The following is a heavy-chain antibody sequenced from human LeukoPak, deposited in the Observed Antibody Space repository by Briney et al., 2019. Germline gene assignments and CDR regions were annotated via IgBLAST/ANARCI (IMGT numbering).Heavy chain of an antibody. V-gene: IGHV4-4*07. CDR2: FYANGRP. CDR3: ARENYYYSYYIDI. J-gene: IGHJ6*03. CDR1: GGPINSHY. Sequence: SETLSLACTVSGGPINSHYWNWIRQPAGKGLEWIGRFYANGRPEFNPSLQRRVSMSLDPAKNQFILNLSSVTAADTAVYYCARENYYYSYYIDIWGKGTTVIVSS.